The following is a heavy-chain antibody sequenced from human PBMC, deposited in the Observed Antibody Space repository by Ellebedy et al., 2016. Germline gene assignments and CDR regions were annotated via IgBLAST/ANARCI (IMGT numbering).Heavy chain of an antibody. V-gene: IGHV4-39*07. CDR1: GDSIISSSYC. CDR2: ICSRGNT. CDR3: ARAAYSGSWPYGLDV. D-gene: IGHD1-26*01. Sequence: SETLSLTXTVSGDSIISSSYCWGWIRQPPGKGLEWIGNICSRGNTFYNAPLRSRLTISVDTSKNQFSLNLSSVTAADTAVYYCARAAYSGSWPYGLDVWGPGTTVTVS. J-gene: IGHJ6*02.